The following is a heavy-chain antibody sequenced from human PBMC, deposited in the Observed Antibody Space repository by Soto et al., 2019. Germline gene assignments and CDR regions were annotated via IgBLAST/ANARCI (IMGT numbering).Heavy chain of an antibody. V-gene: IGHV1-8*01. Sequence: QVQLVQSGPEVRKPGASVKVSCKASGHTLASYDINWVRQATGQGLEWMGWMTPDSGDTGYAQKFQGRVTMTWDTSITTAYMELSSLRSDDTAVYYCARDPFYGGFDSWGQGTLVTVSS. CDR1: GHTLASYD. CDR2: MTPDSGDT. CDR3: ARDPFYGGFDS. J-gene: IGHJ5*01. D-gene: IGHD3-16*01.